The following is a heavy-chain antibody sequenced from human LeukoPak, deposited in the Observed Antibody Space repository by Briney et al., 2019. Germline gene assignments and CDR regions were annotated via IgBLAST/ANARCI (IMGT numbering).Heavy chain of an antibody. CDR2: ISSSSSYI. V-gene: IGHV3-21*01. J-gene: IGHJ3*02. Sequence: GGSLRLSCTSSGFTFSSDAMTWVRQAPGKGLEWVSSISSSSSYIYYADSVKGRFTISRDNAKNSLYLQMNSLRAEDTAVYYCARDQIVVVPAAMDAFDIWGQGTMVTVSS. D-gene: IGHD2-2*01. CDR3: ARDQIVVVPAAMDAFDI. CDR1: GFTFSSDA.